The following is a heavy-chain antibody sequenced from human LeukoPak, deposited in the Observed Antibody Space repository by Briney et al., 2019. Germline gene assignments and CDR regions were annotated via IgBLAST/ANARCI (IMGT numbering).Heavy chain of an antibody. CDR3: ARHFWSGYSQLGY. V-gene: IGHV3-21*01. D-gene: IGHD3-3*01. Sequence: PGGSLRLSCAASGFTFSSYSMNWVRQAPGKGLEWVSSISSSSSYIYYADSVKGRFTISRDNAKNSLYLQMNSLRAEDTAVYYCARHFWSGYSQLGYWGQGTLVTVSS. CDR1: GFTFSSYS. J-gene: IGHJ4*02. CDR2: ISSSSSYI.